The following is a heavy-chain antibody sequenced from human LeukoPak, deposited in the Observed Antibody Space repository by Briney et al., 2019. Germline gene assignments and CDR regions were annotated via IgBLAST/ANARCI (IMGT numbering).Heavy chain of an antibody. V-gene: IGHV3-9*01. Sequence: GGSLRLSCAASGFSFDDYAMHWVRQAPGKGLEWVSGISWNSGSIGYADSVKGRFTISRDNAKNSLYLQMNSLRAEDTALYYCAKDISHSSGYPVLGDYYYYMDVWGKGTTVTVSS. J-gene: IGHJ6*03. CDR3: AKDISHSSGYPVLGDYYYYMDV. CDR1: GFSFDDYA. D-gene: IGHD3-22*01. CDR2: ISWNSGSI.